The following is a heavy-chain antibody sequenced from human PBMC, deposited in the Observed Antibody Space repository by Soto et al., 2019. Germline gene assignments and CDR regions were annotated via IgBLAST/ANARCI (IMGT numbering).Heavy chain of an antibody. J-gene: IGHJ5*02. CDR1: GGSFSGYY. CDR3: ARRSVVVVAASLASYDWFDP. Sequence: SETLSLTCAVYGGSFSGYYWSWIRQPPGKGLEWIGEINHSGSTNYNPSLKSRVTISVDTSKNQFSLKLSSVTAADTAVYYCARRSVVVVAASLASYDWFDPWGQGTLVTVSS. CDR2: INHSGST. D-gene: IGHD2-15*01. V-gene: IGHV4-34*01.